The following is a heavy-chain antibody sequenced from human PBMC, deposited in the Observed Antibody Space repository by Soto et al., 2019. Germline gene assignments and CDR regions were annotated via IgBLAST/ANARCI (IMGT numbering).Heavy chain of an antibody. CDR1: GATFTSNA. CDR2: IIPIFVTA. Sequence: QVQLVQSGAEVKKPGSSVKVSCKASGATFTSNAISGGRQAPGQGLGWMGGIIPIFVTANYAQKFQGRVTITADESTSTAYMELSSLRSEDTAVYYCATSAARNYYYGMDVWGQGTTVTVSS. V-gene: IGHV1-69*12. CDR3: ATSAARNYYYGMDV. J-gene: IGHJ6*02.